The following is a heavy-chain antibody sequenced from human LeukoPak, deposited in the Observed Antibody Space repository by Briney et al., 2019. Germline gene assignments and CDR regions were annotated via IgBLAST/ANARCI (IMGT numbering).Heavy chain of an antibody. V-gene: IGHV4-39*07. Sequence: SETLSLTCTVSGGSISSSSYYWGWIRQPPGKGLEWIGSIYYSGSTYYNPSLKSRVTISVDTSKNQFSLKLSSVTAADTAVYYCARALPPATDHFDYWGQGTLVTVSS. CDR2: IYYSGST. CDR3: ARALPPATDHFDY. D-gene: IGHD5-24*01. J-gene: IGHJ4*02. CDR1: GGSISSSSYY.